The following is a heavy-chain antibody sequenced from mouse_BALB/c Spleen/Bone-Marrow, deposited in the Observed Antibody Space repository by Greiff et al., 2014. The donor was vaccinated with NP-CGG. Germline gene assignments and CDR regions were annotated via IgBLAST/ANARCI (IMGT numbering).Heavy chain of an antibody. CDR3: ALANWDIGGPFAY. V-gene: IGHV1-4*01. CDR2: INPSSGYT. D-gene: IGHD4-1*01. CDR1: GYTFTSYM. J-gene: IGHJ3*01. Sequence: LVESGAELARPGASVKMSCKASGYTFTSYMMHWVKQRPGQGLEWIGYINPSSGYTNYNQKFKDKATLTADKSSSTAYMQLSSLTSEDSAVYYCALANWDIGGPFAYWGQGTLVTVSA.